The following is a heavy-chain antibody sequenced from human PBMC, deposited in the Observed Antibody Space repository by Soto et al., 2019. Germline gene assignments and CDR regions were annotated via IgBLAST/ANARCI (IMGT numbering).Heavy chain of an antibody. D-gene: IGHD4-17*01. CDR2: ISADGSSK. CDR1: GFIFSSYA. V-gene: IGHV3-30-3*01. Sequence: QVQLVESGGGVVQPGRSLRLSCAASGFIFSSYAMHWVRQAPGKGLEWVALISADGSSKYYADSVKGRFTISRDNCKNTLDLQMNSLRPENTVVDYGTRAYLTVTLSVFDPWGQGTLVTVSS. CDR3: TRAYLTVTLSVFDP. J-gene: IGHJ5*02.